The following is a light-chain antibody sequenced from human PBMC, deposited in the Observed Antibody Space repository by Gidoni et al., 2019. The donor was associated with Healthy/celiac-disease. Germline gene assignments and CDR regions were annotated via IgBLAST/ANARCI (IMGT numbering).Light chain of an antibody. Sequence: DIVMTQSPDSLAVSLGERATINCKSSQSVLYSSNNKTYLAWYQQKPGQPPKLLIYWASTRESGVPDRFSGSGSGTDFTLTISSLQAEDVAVYYCQQYYSIPHTFGQGTKLEIK. CDR3: QQYYSIPHT. J-gene: IGKJ2*01. CDR2: WAS. CDR1: QSVLYSSNNKTY. V-gene: IGKV4-1*01.